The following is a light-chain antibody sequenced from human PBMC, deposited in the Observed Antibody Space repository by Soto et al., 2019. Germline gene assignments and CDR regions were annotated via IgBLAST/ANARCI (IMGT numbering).Light chain of an antibody. J-gene: IGKJ1*01. CDR1: QSVSSSY. CDR3: QQYSSSGWT. V-gene: IGKV3-20*01. CDR2: GAS. Sequence: EIVLTQSPGTLSLSPGERATLSCRASQSVSSSYLAWYQQKPGQAPRLLIYGASSRATGIPDRFSGSGSGRDFTLTISRLEPEDFAVYYCQQYSSSGWTFGQGTKVEIK.